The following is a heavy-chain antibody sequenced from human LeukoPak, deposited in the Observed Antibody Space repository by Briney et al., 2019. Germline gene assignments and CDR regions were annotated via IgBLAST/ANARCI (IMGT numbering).Heavy chain of an antibody. CDR1: GFTFSSYA. CDR2: ISGSGGST. Sequence: GGSLRLSCAASGFTFSSYAMSWVRQAPGKGLEWVSAISGSGGSTYYADSVKGRFTISRDNSKNTLYLQMNSLRAEDTAVYYCARGTPYYDILTGYSDYWGQGTLVTVSS. V-gene: IGHV3-23*01. D-gene: IGHD3-9*01. CDR3: ARGTPYYDILTGYSDY. J-gene: IGHJ4*02.